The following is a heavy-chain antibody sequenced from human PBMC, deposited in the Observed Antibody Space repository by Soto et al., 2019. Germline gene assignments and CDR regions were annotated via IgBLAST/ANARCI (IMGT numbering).Heavy chain of an antibody. CDR2: IYYSGST. D-gene: IGHD6-19*01. J-gene: IGHJ3*02. CDR1: GGSISSYY. CDR3: ARAIAVAGYDAFDI. Sequence: QVQLQESGPGLVKPSETLSLTCTVSGGSISSYYWSWIRHPPGKGLEWIGYIYYSGSTNYNPSLKSRVTISVDTSKNQCSRKLSSVTAADTAVYYCARAIAVAGYDAFDIWGQGTMVTVSS. V-gene: IGHV4-59*01.